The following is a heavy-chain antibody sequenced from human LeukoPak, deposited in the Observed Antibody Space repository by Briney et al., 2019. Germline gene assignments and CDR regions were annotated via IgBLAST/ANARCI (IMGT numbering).Heavy chain of an antibody. D-gene: IGHD3-9*01. V-gene: IGHV3-21*01. CDR1: GFTFSSYS. CDR2: ISSSSSYI. CDR3: SRLEAAYDILTGLDY. Sequence: PGGTLRLSCAASGFTFSSYSMNWVRQAPGKGLEWVSSISSSSSYIYYADSVKGRFTISRDNAKNSLYLQMNSLRAEDTAVYYCSRLEAAYDILTGLDYWGQGTLVTVSS. J-gene: IGHJ4*02.